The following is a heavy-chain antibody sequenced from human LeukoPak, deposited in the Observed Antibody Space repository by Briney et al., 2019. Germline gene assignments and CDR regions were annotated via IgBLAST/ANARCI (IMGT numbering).Heavy chain of an antibody. CDR1: GFTFSSYG. D-gene: IGHD3-9*01. CDR2: IWYDGSNK. V-gene: IGHV3-33*01. J-gene: IGHJ4*02. CDR3: ARDGDYDILTGYMGFDY. Sequence: PGGSLRLSCAASGFTFSSYGMHWVRQAPGKGLEWVAVIWYDGSNKYYADSVKGRFTISRDNSKNTLYLQMNSLRAEDTAVYYCARDGDYDILTGYMGFDYWGQGTLVTVSS.